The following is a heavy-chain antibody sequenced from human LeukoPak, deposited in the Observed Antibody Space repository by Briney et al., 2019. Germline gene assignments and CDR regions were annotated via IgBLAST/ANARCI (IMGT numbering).Heavy chain of an antibody. CDR1: GFTFSSYG. J-gene: IGHJ4*02. CDR2: ISYDGSNK. D-gene: IGHD5-24*01. V-gene: IGHV3-30*19. Sequence: GGSLRLSCAASGFTFSSYGMHWVRQAPGKGLEWVAVISYDGSNKYYADSVKGRFTLSRDNSKNMLNLQMNSLRAEDTAVYYCAREFGYNLDYWGQGTLVTVSS. CDR3: AREFGYNLDY.